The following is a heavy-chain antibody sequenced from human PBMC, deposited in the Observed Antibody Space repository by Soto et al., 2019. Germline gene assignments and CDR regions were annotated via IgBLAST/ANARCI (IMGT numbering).Heavy chain of an antibody. D-gene: IGHD6-19*01. Sequence: SETLSLTCTVSGGSISSYYWSWIRQPPGKGLEWIGYIYYSGSTNYNPSLKSRVTISVDTSKNQFSLKLSSVTAADTAVYYCAKVPPRAEHYFDYWGQGTQVTVSS. CDR2: IYYSGST. CDR1: GGSISSYY. CDR3: AKVPPRAEHYFDY. J-gene: IGHJ4*02. V-gene: IGHV4-59*08.